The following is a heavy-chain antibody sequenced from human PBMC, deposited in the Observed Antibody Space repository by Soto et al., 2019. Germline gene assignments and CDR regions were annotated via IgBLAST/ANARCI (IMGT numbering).Heavy chain of an antibody. J-gene: IGHJ6*01. CDR2: VNPNSGGT. CDR3: ASAQGYEVLDFYALAV. CDR1: GYVFTGYY. D-gene: IGHD3-16*01. Sequence: QVQLVQSGAEVKKPWASVKVSCKASGYVFTGYYMYWVRQAPGQGLEWMGWVNPNSGGTNYAQKFKGRVTITRDTSISTAYMGLNRLRSHDTALYYCASAQGYEVLDFYALAVWGQGTSVTVPS. V-gene: IGHV1-2*02.